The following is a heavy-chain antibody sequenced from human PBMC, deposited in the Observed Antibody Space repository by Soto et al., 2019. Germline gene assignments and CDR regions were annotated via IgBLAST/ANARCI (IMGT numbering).Heavy chain of an antibody. D-gene: IGHD5-12*01. V-gene: IGHV4-59*01. CDR1: GGSISSYY. CDR2: IYYSGST. CDR3: ARVTEESGYDFPFFDY. J-gene: IGHJ4*02. Sequence: SETLSLTCTVSGGSISSYYWSWIRQPPGKGLEWIGYIYYSGSTNYNPSLKSRVTISVDTSKNQFSLKLSSVTAADTAVYYCARVTEESGYDFPFFDYWGQGTLVTVSS.